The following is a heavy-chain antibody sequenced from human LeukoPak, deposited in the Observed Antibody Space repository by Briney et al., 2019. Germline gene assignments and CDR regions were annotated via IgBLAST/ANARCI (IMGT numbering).Heavy chain of an antibody. V-gene: IGHV4-39*07. J-gene: IGHJ4*02. CDR2: IYYTGST. CDR1: GGSISSTGYY. D-gene: IGHD6-19*01. CDR3: ASRIAVSKFDY. Sequence: PSETLSLTCTVYGGSISSTGYYWGWIRQPPGKGLEWLGNIYYTGSTYYNPSLKSRVTISVDTSKNQFSLRLSPVTAADTAVYYCASRIAVSKFDYWGQGTLVTVSS.